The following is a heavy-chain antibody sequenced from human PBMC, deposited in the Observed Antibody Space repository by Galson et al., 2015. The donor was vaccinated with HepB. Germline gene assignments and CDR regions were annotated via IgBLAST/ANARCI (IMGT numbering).Heavy chain of an antibody. CDR3: AREKGSGQTDY. CDR2: IIPIFGSA. D-gene: IGHD7-27*01. J-gene: IGHJ4*02. V-gene: IGHV1-69*06. CDR1: GGTFSSYA. Sequence: SVKVSCKASGGTFSSYAISWVRQAPGQGLQWMGGIIPIFGSANYPQRFQGRVTITADKSTSTAYMELRSLRSDDTAVYYCAREKGSGQTDYWGQGTLVTVSS.